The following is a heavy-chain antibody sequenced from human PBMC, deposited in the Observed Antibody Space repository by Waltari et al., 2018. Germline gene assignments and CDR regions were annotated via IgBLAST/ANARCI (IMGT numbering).Heavy chain of an antibody. CDR1: GFTFSSYA. V-gene: IGHV3-23*04. CDR3: AKSRYYYDSSGYYPFWDY. J-gene: IGHJ4*02. Sequence: EVQLVESGGGLLQPGGSLRLSCAASGFTFSSYAMILVRQAPGKGLEWVSAISGRGGSTYYADSVKGRFTISRDNSKNTLYLQMNSLRAEDTAVYYCAKSRYYYDSSGYYPFWDYWGQGTLVTVSS. D-gene: IGHD3-22*01. CDR2: ISGRGGST.